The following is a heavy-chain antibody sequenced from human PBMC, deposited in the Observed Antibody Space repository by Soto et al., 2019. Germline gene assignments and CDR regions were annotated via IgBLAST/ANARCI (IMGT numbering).Heavy chain of an antibody. CDR2: IYYTGTT. CDR3: ARYLVTGYFDL. J-gene: IGHJ2*01. Sequence: SETLSLTCTVSGASISSYYWGWIRQPPGKGLEWVGYIYYTGTTDYNPSLKSRGTISVDTSRTQFSLRLSSVTAADTAVYYCARYLVTGYFDLWGRGTLVTVSS. D-gene: IGHD1-1*01. CDR1: GASISSYY. V-gene: IGHV4-59*08.